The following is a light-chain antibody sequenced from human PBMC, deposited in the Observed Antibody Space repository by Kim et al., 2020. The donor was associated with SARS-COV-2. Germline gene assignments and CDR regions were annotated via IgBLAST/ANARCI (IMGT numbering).Light chain of an antibody. CDR1: KLGDKY. J-gene: IGLJ3*02. CDR3: QAWDSSTGM. Sequence: SYELTQPPSVSVSPGQTASITCSGDKLGDKYACWYQQKPGQSPVLVIYQDRQRPSGIPERFSGSNSGNTATLTIGGTQAMDEADYYCQAWDSSTGMFGGGTKLTVL. CDR2: QDR. V-gene: IGLV3-1*01.